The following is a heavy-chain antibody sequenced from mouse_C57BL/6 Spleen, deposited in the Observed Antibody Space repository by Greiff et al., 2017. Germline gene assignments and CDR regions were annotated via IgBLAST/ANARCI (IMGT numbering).Heavy chain of an antibody. Sequence: VQLVESGAELVRPGASVTLSCKASGYTFTDYEMHWVQQTPVHGLEWIGAIDPETGGTAYNQKFKGKAILTADKSSSTAYMELRSLTSEDSAVYYCTLYDFPDDWGQGTTLTVSS. V-gene: IGHV1-15*01. J-gene: IGHJ2*01. CDR3: TLYDFPDD. D-gene: IGHD2-4*01. CDR1: GYTFTDYE. CDR2: IDPETGGT.